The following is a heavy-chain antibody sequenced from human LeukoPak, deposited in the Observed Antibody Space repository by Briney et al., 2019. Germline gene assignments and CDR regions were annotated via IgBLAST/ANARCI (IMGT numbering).Heavy chain of an antibody. V-gene: IGHV3-48*03. J-gene: IGHJ4*02. D-gene: IGHD6-13*01. CDR1: GFTFSSCE. CDR3: ARESGIAAAGYDY. Sequence: GGSLRLSCAASGFTFSSCEMNWVRQAPGKGLEWVSYISSSGSTIYYADSVKGRFTISRDNAKNSLYLQMNSLRAEDTAVYYCARESGIAAAGYDYWGQGTLVTVSS. CDR2: ISSSGSTI.